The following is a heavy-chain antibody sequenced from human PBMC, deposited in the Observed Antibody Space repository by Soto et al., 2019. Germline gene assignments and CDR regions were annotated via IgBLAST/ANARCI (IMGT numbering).Heavy chain of an antibody. CDR1: EFTFSSYA. CDR2: ISFDGNII. CDR3: ARNFDTLTYYLDY. V-gene: IGHV3-30-3*01. Sequence: PWGSLRLSCAASEFTFSSYAMHWIRQGPGKGLGWVGVISFDGNIIHYAGSVKGRFIISRDNSKNTLYLQMLSLIAEDTAVFYFARNFDTLTYYLDYWGQRTLVTVSS. D-gene: IGHD3-9*01. J-gene: IGHJ4*02.